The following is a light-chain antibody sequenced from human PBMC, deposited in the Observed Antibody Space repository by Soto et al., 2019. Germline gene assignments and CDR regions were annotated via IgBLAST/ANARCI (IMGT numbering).Light chain of an antibody. CDR3: QQYCSSSLT. Sequence: EIVLPQSPGTLSLSPGERATLSCRASQSVSSSYLDWYQQTPGQAPRLLIYGASIRATGIPDRFSGSGSGTDFTLTISSLEPEDFAVYYCQQYCSSSLTFGGGNKVEIK. V-gene: IGKV3-20*01. CDR1: QSVSSSY. CDR2: GAS. J-gene: IGKJ4*01.